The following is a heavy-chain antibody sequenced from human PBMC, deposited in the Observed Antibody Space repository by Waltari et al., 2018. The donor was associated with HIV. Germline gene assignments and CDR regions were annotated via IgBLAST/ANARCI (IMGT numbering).Heavy chain of an antibody. CDR1: GGNFSSYA. J-gene: IGHJ4*02. CDR2: IIPIFGTA. Sequence: QVQLVQSGAEVKKPGSSVKVSCKASGGNFSSYAIRWVRKAPGQGLEWMGGIIPIFGTANYAQKFQGRVTITADESTSTAYMELSSLRSEDTAVYYCARDCYYDSSGYPSYFDYWGQGTLVTVSS. V-gene: IGHV1-69*01. CDR3: ARDCYYDSSGYPSYFDY. D-gene: IGHD3-22*01.